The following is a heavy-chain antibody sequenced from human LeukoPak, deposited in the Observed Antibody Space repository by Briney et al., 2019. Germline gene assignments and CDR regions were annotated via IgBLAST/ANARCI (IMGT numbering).Heavy chain of an antibody. J-gene: IGHJ6*02. CDR3: ARGLITGAAGTYYYYGMDV. CDR2: ISNSGGST. Sequence: PGGSLRLSCSASGFIFSRYGMHWVRQAPGKGLEYVSAISNSGGSTYYANSVKGRFTISRDNSKNTLYLQMGSLRGEDMAVYYCARGLITGAAGTYYYYGMDVWGQGTTVTVSS. D-gene: IGHD6-13*01. V-gene: IGHV3-64*01. CDR1: GFIFSRYG.